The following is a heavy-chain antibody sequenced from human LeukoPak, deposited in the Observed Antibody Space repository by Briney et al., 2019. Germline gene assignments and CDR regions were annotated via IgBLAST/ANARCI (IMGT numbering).Heavy chain of an antibody. CDR2: IWYDGSNK. D-gene: IGHD3-9*01. CDR1: GFIFSRYR. J-gene: IGHJ4*02. CDR3: AREAVPYYDILTGPNPFDY. Sequence: SGGSLRLSCAASGFIFSRYRMIWVRQAPGKGLEWVAVIWYDGSNKYYADSVKGRFTISRDNSKNTLYLQMNSLRAEDTAVYYCAREAVPYYDILTGPNPFDYWGQGTLVTVSS. V-gene: IGHV3-33*08.